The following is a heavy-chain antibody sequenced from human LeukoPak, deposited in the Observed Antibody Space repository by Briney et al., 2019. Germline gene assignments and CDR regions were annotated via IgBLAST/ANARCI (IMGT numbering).Heavy chain of an antibody. Sequence: ASVTVSCKASGYTFTGYYIHWVRQAPGQGLELMGRINPNNGGTNYAQEFQGRVTITRDTSNSTAYMELGRLRSDDTAVYYCARWDTAMVRFDYWGQGTLVTVSS. D-gene: IGHD5-18*01. CDR3: ARWDTAMVRFDY. CDR2: INPNNGGT. J-gene: IGHJ4*02. CDR1: GYTFTGYY. V-gene: IGHV1-2*06.